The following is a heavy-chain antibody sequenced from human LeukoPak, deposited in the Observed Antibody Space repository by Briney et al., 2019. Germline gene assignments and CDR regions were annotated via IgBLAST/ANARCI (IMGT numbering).Heavy chain of an antibody. Sequence: GGSLRLSCAASGITFTTYAMHWVRQAPGKGLEWVAVISYDGTNKYYADSVKGRFTISRDNSNNTLYLQMNSLRPEDTAVYYCARDGAKPYCSGDICYSNPGWFDPWGQGTLVTVSS. CDR2: ISYDGTNK. J-gene: IGHJ5*02. CDR1: GITFTTYA. D-gene: IGHD2-15*01. V-gene: IGHV3-30*04. CDR3: ARDGAKPYCSGDICYSNPGWFDP.